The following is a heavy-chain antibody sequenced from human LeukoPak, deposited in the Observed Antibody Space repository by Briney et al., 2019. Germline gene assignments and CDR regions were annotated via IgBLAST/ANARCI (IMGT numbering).Heavy chain of an antibody. J-gene: IGHJ4*02. CDR2: ISYDGSHK. D-gene: IGHD1-1*01. CDR1: GFTFSSYA. V-gene: IGHV3-30*04. Sequence: GGSLRLSCAASGFTFSSYAMHWVRQAPGKGLEWVAVISYDGSHKYYADSVKGRFTISRDNSKNTLYLQMNSLRAEDTAVYYCAKRWGYFDYWGQGTLVTVSS. CDR3: AKRWGYFDY.